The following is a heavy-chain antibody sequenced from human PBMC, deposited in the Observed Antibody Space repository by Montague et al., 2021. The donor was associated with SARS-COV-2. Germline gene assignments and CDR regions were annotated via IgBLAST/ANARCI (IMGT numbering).Heavy chain of an antibody. CDR3: AKSAWHNWYFDI. CDR2: MPYSGST. J-gene: IGHJ2*01. V-gene: IGHV4-39*01. Sequence: SETLSLTCTVSGDSISRDSYYWGWIRQPPGKGLEWIGSMPYSGSTYHNPSLKSRVSIFVDTSKNQFSLKLSSMTAADTAVYYCAKSAWHNWYFDIWGRGTLGTVSS. D-gene: IGHD2/OR15-2a*01. CDR1: GDSISRDSYY.